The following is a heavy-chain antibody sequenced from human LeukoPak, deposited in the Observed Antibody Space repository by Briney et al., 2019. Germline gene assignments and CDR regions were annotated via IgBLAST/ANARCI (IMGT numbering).Heavy chain of an antibody. CDR3: ARVKGGELSPLECAFDI. CDR1: GGSISTGSDY. J-gene: IGHJ3*02. Sequence: PSETLSLTCTVSGGSISTGSDYWSWIRQAAGKGLEWIGRIYTSGSTDYNPSLKSRVTISVDTSKNQFSLKLSSVTAADTAVYYCARVKGGELSPLECAFDIWGQGTMVTVSS. V-gene: IGHV4-61*02. D-gene: IGHD3-16*02. CDR2: IYTSGST.